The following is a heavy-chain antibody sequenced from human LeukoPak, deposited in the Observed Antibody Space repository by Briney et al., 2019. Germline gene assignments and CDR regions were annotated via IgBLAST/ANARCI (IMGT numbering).Heavy chain of an antibody. Sequence: SETLSLTFTVSGDSISIYYWSWIRQPAGKGLEWIGRIYTSGSTNYSPSLKTRVSMSVDTSKNQFSLKLNSVTAADTAVYYCARGSYYYDSRGNRDAFDIWGQGTMVTVSS. D-gene: IGHD3-22*01. V-gene: IGHV4-4*07. CDR3: ARGSYYYDSRGNRDAFDI. CDR2: IYTSGST. CDR1: GDSISIYY. J-gene: IGHJ3*02.